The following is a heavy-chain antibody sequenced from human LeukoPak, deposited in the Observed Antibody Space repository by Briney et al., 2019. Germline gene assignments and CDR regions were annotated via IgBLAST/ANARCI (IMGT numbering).Heavy chain of an antibody. D-gene: IGHD2-2*01. CDR3: AKGPFPRYCSSTSCEYYFDY. Sequence: PGGSLRLSCAASGFTFSSYGMHWVRQAPGKGLEWVAFIRYDGSNKYYADSVKVRFTISRDNSENTLYLQMNSLRAEDTAVYYCAKGPFPRYCSSTSCEYYFDYWGQGPLVTVSS. V-gene: IGHV3-30*02. CDR2: IRYDGSNK. J-gene: IGHJ4*02. CDR1: GFTFSSYG.